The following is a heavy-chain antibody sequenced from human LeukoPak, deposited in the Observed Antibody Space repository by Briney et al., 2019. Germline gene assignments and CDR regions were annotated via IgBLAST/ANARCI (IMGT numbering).Heavy chain of an antibody. J-gene: IGHJ3*02. Sequence: SVKASCKASGFTFTSSAMQWVRQARGQRLEWIGWIVVGSGNTNYAQKFQERVTITRDMSTSTAYMELSSLRSEDTAVYYCAALGATRFFYAFDIWGQGTMVTVSS. D-gene: IGHD1-26*01. V-gene: IGHV1-58*02. CDR2: IVVGSGNT. CDR3: AALGATRFFYAFDI. CDR1: GFTFTSSA.